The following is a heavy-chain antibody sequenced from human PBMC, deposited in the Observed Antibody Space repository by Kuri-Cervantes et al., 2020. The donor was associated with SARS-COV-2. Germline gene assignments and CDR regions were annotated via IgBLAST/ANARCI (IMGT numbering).Heavy chain of an antibody. D-gene: IGHD1-26*01. V-gene: IGHV1-18*01. J-gene: IGHJ6*03. CDR3: ARDIVGAPYYYYYMDV. CDR2: ISAYNGNT. CDR1: GYTFTSYG. Sequence: ASVKVSCKASGYTFTSYGISWVRQAPGQGLEWMGWISAYNGNTNYAQKLQGRVTMTTDTSTSTAYMELRSLRSDDTAVYYCARDIVGAPYYYYYMDVWGKGTTVTVSS.